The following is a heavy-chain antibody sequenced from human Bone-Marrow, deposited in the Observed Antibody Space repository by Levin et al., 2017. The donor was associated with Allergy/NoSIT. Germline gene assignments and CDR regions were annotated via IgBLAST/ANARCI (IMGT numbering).Heavy chain of an antibody. CDR2: ISYDGHKK. CDR3: AKAEVAFDF. V-gene: IGHV3-30*18. J-gene: IGHJ4*02. CDR1: GFTFSSYA. Sequence: AGGSLRLSCAASGFTFSSYAMYWLRQPPGKGLEWVALISYDGHKKKFAESVRGRFTISRDNAKNTLYLQMNSLTTEDTAVYYCAKAEVAFDFWGQGTLVTVSS. D-gene: IGHD2-15*01.